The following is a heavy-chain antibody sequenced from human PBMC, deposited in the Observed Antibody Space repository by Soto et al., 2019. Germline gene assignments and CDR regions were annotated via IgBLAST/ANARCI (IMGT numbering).Heavy chain of an antibody. D-gene: IGHD2-8*01. CDR2: ISASGDST. J-gene: IGHJ5*02. CDR3: AKSLFEPNRWYWFDP. Sequence: EVQLLESGGGLVQPGGSLRLSCVVSGFTFSSNDMTWVRQAPGKGLEWVSSISASGDSTYYADSMKGRFTIYRDNSKNTLYLQMNSLRAEDTAVYYCAKSLFEPNRWYWFDPWGPGTQVAVSS. CDR1: GFTFSSND. V-gene: IGHV3-23*01.